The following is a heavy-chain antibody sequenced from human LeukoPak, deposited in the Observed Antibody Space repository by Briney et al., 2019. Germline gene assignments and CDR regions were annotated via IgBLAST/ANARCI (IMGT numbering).Heavy chain of an antibody. CDR3: ARESMGGFDP. D-gene: IGHD3-16*01. J-gene: IGHJ5*02. V-gene: IGHV4-59*01. Sequence: SETLSLTCTVSNGPINTYQWSWIRQPPGKGLEWIGNIHYSGSANYNPSLKSRVVISVDTSKNQFSLKLSSVTAADTAVYYCARESMGGFDPWGQGTLVTVSS. CDR1: NGPINTYQ. CDR2: IHYSGSA.